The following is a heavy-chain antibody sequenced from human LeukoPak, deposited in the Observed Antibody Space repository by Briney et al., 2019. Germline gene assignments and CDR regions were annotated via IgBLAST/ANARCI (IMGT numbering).Heavy chain of an antibody. V-gene: IGHV3-21*01. CDR2: ISSSSSYI. CDR1: GFPFTSYS. CDR3: AINPEYYDSSGYWLADY. J-gene: IGHJ4*02. D-gene: IGHD3-22*01. Sequence: GGSLRLSCAASGFPFTSYSMNWVRQAPGKGLEWVSSISSSSSYIYYADSVKGRFTISRDNAKNSLYLQMNSLRAEDTAVYYCAINPEYYDSSGYWLADYWGQGTLVTVSS.